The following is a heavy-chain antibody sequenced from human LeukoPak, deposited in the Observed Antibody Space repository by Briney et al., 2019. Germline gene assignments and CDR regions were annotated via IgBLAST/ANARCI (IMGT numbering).Heavy chain of an antibody. CDR2: ISSGSDRI. D-gene: IGHD6-19*01. Sequence: GGSGRLSCAASQFTFSYYRMNWVRQAPGKGLEWVSAISSGSDRIYYADSLKGRFTISRDNAKKSLYLHMTSLRAEDTAVYYCARERPGHSSGWYGYFDLWGRGTLVTAAS. V-gene: IGHV3-21*01. CDR1: QFTFSYYR. CDR3: ARERPGHSSGWYGYFDL. J-gene: IGHJ2*01.